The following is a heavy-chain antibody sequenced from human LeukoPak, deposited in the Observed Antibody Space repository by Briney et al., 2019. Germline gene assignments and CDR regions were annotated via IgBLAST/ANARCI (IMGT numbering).Heavy chain of an antibody. CDR1: GYTLTELS. D-gene: IGHD3-10*01. Sequence: ASVKVSCKVSGYTLTELSMHWVRQAPGKGLEWMGGFDPEDGETIYAQKFQDRVTMTEDTSTDTAYMELSSLRSEDTAVYYCATLHPWAMVRGVSYLWGQGTLVTVSS. CDR2: FDPEDGET. CDR3: ATLHPWAMVRGVSYL. V-gene: IGHV1-24*01. J-gene: IGHJ5*02.